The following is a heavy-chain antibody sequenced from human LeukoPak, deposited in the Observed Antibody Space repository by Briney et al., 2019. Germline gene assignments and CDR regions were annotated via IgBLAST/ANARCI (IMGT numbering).Heavy chain of an antibody. CDR1: GFSVSDYS. D-gene: IGHD1-26*01. V-gene: IGHV3-11*05. Sequence: GGSLRLSCAASGFSVSDYSISWIRQSPEKGPEWISYVMSGRGSTNYADSVKGRFTISRDNAKNSVALQLDGLRADDTAVYFCTRERQGSYYAFESWGQGTLVTVSS. CDR3: TRERQGSYYAFES. J-gene: IGHJ4*02. CDR2: VMSGRGST.